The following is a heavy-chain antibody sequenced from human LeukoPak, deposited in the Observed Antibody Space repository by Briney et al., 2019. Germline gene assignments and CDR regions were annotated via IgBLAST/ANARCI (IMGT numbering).Heavy chain of an antibody. CDR2: MNPNSGNT. CDR3: ARALSRRGSYGGYYFDY. Sequence: ASVKVSCKASGYTFTSYDINWVRQATGQGLEWMGWMNPNSGNTGYAQKFQGRVTITRNTSISTAYMELSSLRSEDTAVYYCARALSRRGSYGGYYFDYWGQGTLATVSS. D-gene: IGHD1-26*01. CDR1: GYTFTSYD. V-gene: IGHV1-8*03. J-gene: IGHJ4*02.